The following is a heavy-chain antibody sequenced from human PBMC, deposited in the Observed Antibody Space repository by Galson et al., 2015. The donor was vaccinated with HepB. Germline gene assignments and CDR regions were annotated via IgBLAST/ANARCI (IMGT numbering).Heavy chain of an antibody. D-gene: IGHD2-15*01. CDR3: ARGNKAVVAATPGFDY. V-gene: IGHV4-34*01. CDR1: GGSFSGYY. Sequence: SETLSLTCAVYGGSFSGYYWSWIRQPPGKGLEWIGEINHSGSTNYNPSLKSRVTISVDTSKNQFSLKLSSVTAADTAVYYCARGNKAVVAATPGFDYWGQGTLVTVSS. CDR2: INHSGST. J-gene: IGHJ4*02.